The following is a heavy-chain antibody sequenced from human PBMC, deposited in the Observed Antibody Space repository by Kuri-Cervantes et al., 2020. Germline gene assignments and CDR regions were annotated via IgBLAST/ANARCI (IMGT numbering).Heavy chain of an antibody. CDR2: ISSGSYTI. D-gene: IGHD4-17*01. J-gene: IGHJ3*02. Sequence: GGSLRLSCTASGFTFNSYNMNWVRQAPGKGLEWVSYISSGSYTIYYADSVKGRFTVSRDNANNSLYLQMNSLRAEDTALYYCARSGDYVAYDAFDIWGQGTMVTVSS. CDR3: ARSGDYVAYDAFDI. CDR1: GFTFNSYN. V-gene: IGHV3-48*01.